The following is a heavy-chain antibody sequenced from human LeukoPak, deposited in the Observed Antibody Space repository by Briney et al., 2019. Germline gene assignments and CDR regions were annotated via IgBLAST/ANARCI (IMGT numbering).Heavy chain of an antibody. D-gene: IGHD3-22*01. CDR3: ARDWYYYDSSGYQNYDN. J-gene: IGHJ4*02. CDR2: INPNSGGT. CDR1: GYTFTGYY. Sequence: GASVKVSCKASGYTFTGYYMHWVRQAPGQGLEWMGWINPNSGGTNYAQKFQGRVTMTRDTSISTAYMELSRLTSDDTAVYYCARDWYYYDSSGYQNYDNWGQGTLVTVSS. V-gene: IGHV1-2*02.